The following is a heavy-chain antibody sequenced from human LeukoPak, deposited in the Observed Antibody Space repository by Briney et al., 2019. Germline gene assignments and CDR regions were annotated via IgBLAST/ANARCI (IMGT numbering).Heavy chain of an antibody. CDR2: ISGSGGST. Sequence: GGSLRLSCAASGFTFSSYAMSWVRQAPGKGLEWVSAISGSGGSTYYADSVKGRFTISRDNSKNTLCLQMNSLRAEDTAVYYCAKTPSGWYWYFDLWGRGTLVTVSS. V-gene: IGHV3-23*01. D-gene: IGHD6-19*01. J-gene: IGHJ2*01. CDR3: AKTPSGWYWYFDL. CDR1: GFTFSSYA.